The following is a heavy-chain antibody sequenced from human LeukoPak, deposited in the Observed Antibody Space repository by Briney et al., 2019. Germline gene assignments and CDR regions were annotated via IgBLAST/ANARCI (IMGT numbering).Heavy chain of an antibody. CDR3: ARANYDFWSGLAALFDY. CDR1: GGSISRGDYY. V-gene: IGHV4-30-4*08. D-gene: IGHD3-3*01. J-gene: IGHJ4*02. CDR2: IYYSGST. Sequence: TSSETLSLTCTVSGGSISRGDYYWGWIRQPPGKGLEWFGYIYYSGSTYYNPSLKSRFTISVDTSKNQFSLKLSSVTAADTAVYYCARANYDFWSGLAALFDYWGQGTLVTVSS.